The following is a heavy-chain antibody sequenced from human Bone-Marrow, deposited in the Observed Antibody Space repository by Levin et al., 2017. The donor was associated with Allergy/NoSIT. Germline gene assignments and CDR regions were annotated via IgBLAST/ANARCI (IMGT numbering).Heavy chain of an antibody. CDR3: ARASILRDFDWVPYYFDY. D-gene: IGHD3-9*01. CDR2: IISNDER. V-gene: IGHV2-26*01. J-gene: IGHJ4*02. CDR1: GFSVSDTRVG. Sequence: SGPTLVKPTGTLTLTCTVSGFSVSDTRVGVSWIRQPPGKALEWLAQIISNDERSYSTSLKSRLTISRDTSKSQVVLTMTNVDPVDTATYYCARASILRDFDWVPYYFDYWGQGTLVTVSS.